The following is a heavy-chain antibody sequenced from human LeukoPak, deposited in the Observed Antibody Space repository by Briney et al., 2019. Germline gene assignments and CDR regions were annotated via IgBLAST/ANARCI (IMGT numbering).Heavy chain of an antibody. V-gene: IGHV1-2*04. Sequence: VASVKVSCKASGYTFTGYYMHWVRQAPGQGLEWIGWINPNSGGTNYAQKFQGWVTMTRDTSISTAYMELSRLRSDDTAVYYCARLFSSWYFGFDYWGQGTLVTVSS. CDR3: ARLFSSWYFGFDY. D-gene: IGHD6-13*01. CDR1: GYTFTGYY. J-gene: IGHJ4*02. CDR2: INPNSGGT.